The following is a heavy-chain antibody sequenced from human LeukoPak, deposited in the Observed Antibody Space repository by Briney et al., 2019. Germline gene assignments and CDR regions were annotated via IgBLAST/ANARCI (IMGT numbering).Heavy chain of an antibody. Sequence: GGSLRLSCVASGFTLSSYSMSWVRQAPGKGLEWVSAMSGSDTGSWYADSVKGRFTISRDNSRNTLYLQMNSLRAEDTAVYYCAKDPTQYYYDSSGPTGYFDYWGQGTLVTVSS. CDR3: AKDPTQYYYDSSGPTGYFDY. CDR1: GFTLSSYS. V-gene: IGHV3-23*01. J-gene: IGHJ4*02. D-gene: IGHD3-22*01. CDR2: MSGSDTGS.